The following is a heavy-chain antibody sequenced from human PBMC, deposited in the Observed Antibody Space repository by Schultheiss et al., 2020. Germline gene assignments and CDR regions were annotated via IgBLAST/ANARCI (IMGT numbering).Heavy chain of an antibody. CDR2: INHSGST. D-gene: IGHD2-8*01. J-gene: IGHJ4*02. V-gene: IGHV4-34*01. CDR3: ARGSNGYFDY. CDR1: GGSFSGYY. Sequence: SETLSLTCAVYGGSFSGYYWSWIRQPPGKGLEWIGEINHSGSTSYNPSLKSRVTISVDTSKNQFSLKLSSVTAADTAVYYCARGSNGYFDYWGQGTLVTVSS.